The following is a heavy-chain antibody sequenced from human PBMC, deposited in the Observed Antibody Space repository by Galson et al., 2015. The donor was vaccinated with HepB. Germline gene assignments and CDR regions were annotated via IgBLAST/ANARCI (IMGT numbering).Heavy chain of an antibody. D-gene: IGHD6-19*01. CDR1: GYTFTSYA. Sequence: SVKVSCKASGYTFTSYAMHWVRQAPGQRLEWMGWINAGNGNTKYSQKFQGRVTITRDTSASTAYMELSSLRSEDTAVYYCAREFRVLAVAPGYWGQGTLVTVSS. J-gene: IGHJ4*02. CDR3: AREFRVLAVAPGY. V-gene: IGHV1-3*01. CDR2: INAGNGNT.